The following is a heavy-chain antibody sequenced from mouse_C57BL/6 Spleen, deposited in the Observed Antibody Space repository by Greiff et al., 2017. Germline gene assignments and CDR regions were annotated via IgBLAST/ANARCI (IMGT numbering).Heavy chain of an antibody. V-gene: IGHV1-64*01. CDR2: IHPNSGST. CDR1: GYTFTSYW. D-gene: IGHD1-1*01. Sequence: QVQLQQPGAELVKPGASVKLSCKASGYTFTSYWMHWVKQRPGQGLEWIGMIHPNSGSTNYNEKFKSKATLTVDKSSSTAYMQLSSLTYEDPAVYYCARSPITTVVAPYWYFDVWGTGTTVTVSS. CDR3: ARSPITTVVAPYWYFDV. J-gene: IGHJ1*03.